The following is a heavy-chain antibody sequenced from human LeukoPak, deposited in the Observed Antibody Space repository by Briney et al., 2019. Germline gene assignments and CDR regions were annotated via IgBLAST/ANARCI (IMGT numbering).Heavy chain of an antibody. CDR1: GFTFSSYS. CDR3: ARDLSGSYVTYGY. Sequence: GGSLRLSCAASGFTFSSYSMNWVRQAPGKGLEWVANIKQDGSEKYYVDSVKGRFTISRDNAKNSLYLQMNSLRAEDTAVYYCARDLSGSYVTYGYWGQGTLVTVSS. J-gene: IGHJ4*02. D-gene: IGHD1-26*01. CDR2: IKQDGSEK. V-gene: IGHV3-7*01.